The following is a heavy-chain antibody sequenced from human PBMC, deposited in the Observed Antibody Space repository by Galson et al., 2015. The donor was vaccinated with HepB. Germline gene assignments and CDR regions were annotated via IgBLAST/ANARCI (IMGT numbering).Heavy chain of an antibody. D-gene: IGHD3-9*01. Sequence: SLRLSCAASGFTFSNAWMSWVRQAPGKGLEWVGRIKSKTDGGTTDYAAPVKGRFTISRDDSKNTLYLQMNSLKTEDTAVYYCTTGPFEILRYFGRDYWGQGTLVTVSS. CDR2: IKSKTDGGTT. V-gene: IGHV3-15*01. J-gene: IGHJ4*02. CDR1: GFTFSNAW. CDR3: TTGPFEILRYFGRDY.